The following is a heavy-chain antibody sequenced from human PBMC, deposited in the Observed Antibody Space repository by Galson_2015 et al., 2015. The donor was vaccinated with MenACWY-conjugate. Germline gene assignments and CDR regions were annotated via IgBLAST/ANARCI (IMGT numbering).Heavy chain of an antibody. CDR1: GFTVSSNY. CDR2: IYSGGST. Sequence: SLRLSCAASGFTVSSNYMSWVRQAPGKGLEWVSVIYSGGSTYYADSVKGRFTISRHNSKNTLYLQMNSLRAEDTAVYYCAGPSIAARGGYYYYGMDVWGQGTTVTVSS. CDR3: AGPSIAARGGYYYYGMDV. J-gene: IGHJ6*02. D-gene: IGHD6-6*01. V-gene: IGHV3-53*04.